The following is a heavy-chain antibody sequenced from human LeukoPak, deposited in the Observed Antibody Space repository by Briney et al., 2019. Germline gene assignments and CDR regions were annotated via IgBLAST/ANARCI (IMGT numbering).Heavy chain of an antibody. CDR2: IYSGNSDT. V-gene: IGHV5-51*01. CDR1: GSICTNYW. Sequence: GESLQISCNSAGSICTNYWIGWVRLKPGEGLEGMGIIYSGNSDTRYSPSFQSHVTISVDKSITTAYLLWSSLKASDTAMYYCAKVRIGGTSRFDYWGQGTLVSVSS. CDR3: AKVRIGGTSRFDY. J-gene: IGHJ4*02. D-gene: IGHD2-15*01.